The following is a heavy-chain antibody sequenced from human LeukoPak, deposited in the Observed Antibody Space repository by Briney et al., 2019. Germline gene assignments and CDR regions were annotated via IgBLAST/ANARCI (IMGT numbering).Heavy chain of an antibody. CDR3: ARDQSFGSYPDY. V-gene: IGHV1-3*01. J-gene: IGHJ4*02. CDR1: GYTFTTSA. D-gene: IGHD1-26*01. CDR2: INAGSGDT. Sequence: ASVKVSCKASGYTFTTSAMHWVRQAPGQRLEWMGWINAGSGDTKYSQKFQGRVTFTRDTSASTAYMALSSLRFEDTAVYFCARDQSFGSYPDYWGQGTLVTVSS.